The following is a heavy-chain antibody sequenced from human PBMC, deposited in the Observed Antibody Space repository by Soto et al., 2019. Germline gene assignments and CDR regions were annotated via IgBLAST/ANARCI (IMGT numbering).Heavy chain of an antibody. CDR1: GFTFSSYA. Sequence: PGGSLRLSCAASGFTFSSYAMSWVRQAPGKGLEWVSHINSDGSATTYADSVKGRFAISRDNAKNTLYLQMNGLRAEDTAMYYCARNPLDIVVGGFDYWGQGSLVTVS. D-gene: IGHD2-2*03. CDR2: INSDGSAT. V-gene: IGHV3-74*01. J-gene: IGHJ4*02. CDR3: ARNPLDIVVGGFDY.